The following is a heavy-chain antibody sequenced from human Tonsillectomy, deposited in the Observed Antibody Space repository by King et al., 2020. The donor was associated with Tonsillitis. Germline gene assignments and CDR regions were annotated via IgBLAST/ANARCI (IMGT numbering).Heavy chain of an antibody. CDR2: LSDRNSIT. J-gene: IGHJ4*02. V-gene: IGHV3-48*01. CDR3: ARDLGGPDY. Sequence: QLVQSGGGLVQPGGSLRLSCVASGFTFSSYSMNWVRQAPGKGLEWVSYLSDRNSITYYADSVKGRFTISRDNAKNSLYLQMNSLRAEDTAVYYCARDLGGPDYWGQGTLVTVSS. D-gene: IGHD2-15*01. CDR1: GFTFSSYS.